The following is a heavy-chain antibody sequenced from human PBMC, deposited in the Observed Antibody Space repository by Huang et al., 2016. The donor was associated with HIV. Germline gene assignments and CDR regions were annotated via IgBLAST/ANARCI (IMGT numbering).Heavy chain of an antibody. CDR2: ISYDGRSD. Sequence: QVQLVESGGGVVQPGTSLRLSCEASGFIFRNFGMHWVRQAPGKGLECVAVISYDGRSDRYSDSVKGRFTISRDNDKNTLSLEMNRLRHDDTAVYYCAKESRWFSDFDQWGQGTLVTVSS. D-gene: IGHD2-15*01. CDR3: AKESRWFSDFDQ. J-gene: IGHJ5*02. CDR1: GFIFRNFG. V-gene: IGHV3-30*18.